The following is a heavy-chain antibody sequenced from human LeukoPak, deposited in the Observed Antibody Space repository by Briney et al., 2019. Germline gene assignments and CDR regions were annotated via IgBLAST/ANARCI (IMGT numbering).Heavy chain of an antibody. CDR3: AKAHDYSNPVDY. CDR1: GFTFSSYG. V-gene: IGHV3-30*18. D-gene: IGHD4-11*01. CDR2: ISYDGSNK. Sequence: GGSLRLSCAASGFTFSSYGMHWVRQAPGKGLEWVAVISYDGSNKYYADSVRGRFTISRDNSKNTLYLQMNSLRAEDMAVYYCAKAHDYSNPVDYWGQGTLVTVSS. J-gene: IGHJ4*02.